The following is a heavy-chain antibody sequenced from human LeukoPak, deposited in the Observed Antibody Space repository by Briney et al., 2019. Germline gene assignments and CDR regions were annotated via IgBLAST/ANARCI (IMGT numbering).Heavy chain of an antibody. CDR1: GDSISSIKW. Sequence: SETLSLTCDVSGDSISSIKWWSWVRQPPGKGPEWIGEIYHSGSTNYNPSLKSRVTISVDKSKNQFSLKLSSVTAADTAVYYCARVWCSGGSCYSPYFDYCGQGTLVTVSS. V-gene: IGHV4-4*02. CDR2: IYHSGST. D-gene: IGHD2-15*01. CDR3: ARVWCSGGSCYSPYFDY. J-gene: IGHJ4*02.